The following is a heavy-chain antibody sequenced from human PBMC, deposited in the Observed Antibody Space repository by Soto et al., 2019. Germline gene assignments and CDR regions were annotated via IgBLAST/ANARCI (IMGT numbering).Heavy chain of an antibody. CDR1: GGSFSGYY. CDR2: INHSGST. CDR3: ASSAVAVSANDY. J-gene: IGHJ4*02. Sequence: SETPSLTCAVYGGSFSGYYWSWIRQPPGKGLEWIGEINHSGSTNYNPSLKSRVTISVDTSKNQFSLKLSSVTAADTAVYYCASSAVAVSANDYWGQGTLVTVSS. V-gene: IGHV4-34*01. D-gene: IGHD6-19*01.